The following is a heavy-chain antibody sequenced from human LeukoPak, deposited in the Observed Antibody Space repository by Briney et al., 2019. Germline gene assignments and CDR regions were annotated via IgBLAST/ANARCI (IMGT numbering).Heavy chain of an antibody. CDR1: GFTFSSYA. Sequence: GGSLRLSCAASGFTFSSYAMSWVRQAPGKGLEWVSAISGSGGSTYYANSVKGRFTISRDNSKNTLYLQMNSLRTEDTAVYYCAKLGATILGFFDYWGQGTLVTVSS. CDR2: ISGSGGST. CDR3: AKLGATILGFFDY. D-gene: IGHD1-26*01. J-gene: IGHJ4*02. V-gene: IGHV3-23*01.